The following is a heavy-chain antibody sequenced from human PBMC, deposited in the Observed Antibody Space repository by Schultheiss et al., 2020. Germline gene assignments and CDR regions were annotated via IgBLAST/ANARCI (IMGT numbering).Heavy chain of an antibody. CDR1: GYRFTSYW. CDR2: IYPGDSDT. V-gene: IGHV5-51*01. Sequence: GESLKISCKGSGYRFTSYWIGWVRQMPGKGLEWMGMIYPGDSDTRYSPSFQGQVTISADKSISTAYLQWSSLKASDTAMYYCARSPYGAADNLDYWGKGTLVTVSS. J-gene: IGHJ4*02. CDR3: ARSPYGAADNLDY. D-gene: IGHD6-13*01.